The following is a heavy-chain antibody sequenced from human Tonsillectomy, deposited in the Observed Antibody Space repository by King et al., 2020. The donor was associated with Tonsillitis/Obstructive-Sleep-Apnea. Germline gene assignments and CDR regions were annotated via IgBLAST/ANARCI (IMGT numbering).Heavy chain of an antibody. J-gene: IGHJ3*01. CDR2: IRSKAYGGTT. D-gene: IGHD1-26*01. CDR3: TRVGTSGRYSFDL. V-gene: IGHV3-49*04. CDR1: GFTFGDYG. Sequence: VQLVESGGGLVQPGRSLRLSCTASGFTFGDYGMSWVRQAPGKGLEWVAFIRSKAYGGTTEYAASVKGRFTISKDDSKSIAYLQMNSLKTEDTALYYCTRVGTSGRYSFDLWGQGTMVTVSS.